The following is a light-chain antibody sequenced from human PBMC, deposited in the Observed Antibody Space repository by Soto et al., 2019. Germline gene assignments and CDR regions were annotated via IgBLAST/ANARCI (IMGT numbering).Light chain of an antibody. V-gene: IGLV3-9*01. CDR1: NIGNKN. J-gene: IGLJ2*01. CDR3: QVWDYSTVL. CDR2: RDY. Sequence: SYELNQPLSVSVALGQTATITCGGNNIGNKNVHWYQQKPGQAPVLVIYRDYNRPSGIPERFSGSNSGNTATLTISRAQAGDEADFYCQVWDYSTVLSGGGTKLTVL.